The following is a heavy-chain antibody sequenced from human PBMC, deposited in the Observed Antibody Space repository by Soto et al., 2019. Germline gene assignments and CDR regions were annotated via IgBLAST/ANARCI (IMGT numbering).Heavy chain of an antibody. Sequence: EVQLVESGGGLVQPGGSLKLSCAASGFTFTDSSIHWVRQTSGKGLEWVGRIRNKVNTYATAYAASVKGRLTISRDDSMNTVYLQMTSLKTEDTAVYYCTRRRDWTAMDPLDYWGQGTLVTVSS. V-gene: IGHV3-73*02. CDR1: GFTFTDSS. CDR3: TRRRDWTAMDPLDY. J-gene: IGHJ4*02. CDR2: IRNKVNTYAT. D-gene: IGHD5-18*01.